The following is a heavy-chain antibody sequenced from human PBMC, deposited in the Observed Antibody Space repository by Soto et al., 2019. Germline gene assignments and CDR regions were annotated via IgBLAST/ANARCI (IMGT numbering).Heavy chain of an antibody. Sequence: GGSLRLSCAASGFTFSNYFMHWVHQVPGEGLVWVSRMSGDGKTISYADSVKGRFTISRDNAKNTLYLQMNSLRVEDTAVYYCARTYVPGIAGFDPWGQGTLVTVSS. V-gene: IGHV3-74*01. CDR2: MSGDGKTI. CDR3: ARTYVPGIAGFDP. D-gene: IGHD1-1*01. CDR1: GFTFSNYF. J-gene: IGHJ5*02.